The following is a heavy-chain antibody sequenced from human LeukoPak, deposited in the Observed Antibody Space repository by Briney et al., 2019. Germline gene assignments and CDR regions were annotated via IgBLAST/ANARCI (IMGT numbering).Heavy chain of an antibody. D-gene: IGHD3-10*01. CDR2: IWYDGSNK. CDR3: ARDLASGRDYYYGMDI. J-gene: IGHJ6*02. CDR1: GFTFSSYG. Sequence: PGGSLRLSCAASGFTFSSYGMHWVRQAPGKGLEWVAVIWYDGSNKYYADSVKGRFTISRDNSKNTLYLQMNGLRAEDTAVYYCARDLASGRDYYYGMDIWGQGTTVTVSS. V-gene: IGHV3-33*01.